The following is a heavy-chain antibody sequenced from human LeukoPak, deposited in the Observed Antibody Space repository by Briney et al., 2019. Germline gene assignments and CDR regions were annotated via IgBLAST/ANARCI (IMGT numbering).Heavy chain of an antibody. J-gene: IGHJ4*02. D-gene: IGHD5/OR15-5a*01. Sequence: GSLRLSCAASGFTFSGSAMHWVRQASGKGLEWIGEINHSGSTNYNPSLKSRVTISVDTSKNQFSLKLSSVTAADTAVYYCARGLSTIHYFDYWGQGTLVTVSS. CDR3: ARGLSTIHYFDY. CDR1: GFTFSGSA. CDR2: INHSGST. V-gene: IGHV4-34*01.